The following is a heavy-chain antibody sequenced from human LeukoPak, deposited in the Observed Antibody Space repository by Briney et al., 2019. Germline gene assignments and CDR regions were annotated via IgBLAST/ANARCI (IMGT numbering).Heavy chain of an antibody. J-gene: IGHJ4*02. CDR3: AKGDVESPMHFYH. D-gene: IGHD3-3*01. Sequence: GGSLRLSCAASGFIFDGFSLHWVRQAPGKGLEWVALINWDGGSTYYADSVKARFTISRDNSKNSLYLQMDSLTTEDTAFYYYAKGDVESPMHFYHWGQGTLVTVPS. V-gene: IGHV3-43*01. CDR2: INWDGGST. CDR1: GFIFDGFS.